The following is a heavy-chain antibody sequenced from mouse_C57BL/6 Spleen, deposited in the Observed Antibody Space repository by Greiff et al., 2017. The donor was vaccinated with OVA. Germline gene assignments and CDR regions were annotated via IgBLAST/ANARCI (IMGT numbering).Heavy chain of an antibody. CDR2: IDPANGNT. J-gene: IGHJ2*01. CDR1: GFNIKNTY. CDR3: ARYPYYYGSSPGFDY. V-gene: IGHV14-3*01. Sequence: EVQLQQSVAELVRPGASVKLSCTASGFNIKNTYMHWVKQRPEQGLEWIGRIDPANGNTKYAPKFPGKATLTADTSSNTAYLQLSSLTSEDTAIYYCARYPYYYGSSPGFDYWGQGTTLTVSS. D-gene: IGHD1-1*01.